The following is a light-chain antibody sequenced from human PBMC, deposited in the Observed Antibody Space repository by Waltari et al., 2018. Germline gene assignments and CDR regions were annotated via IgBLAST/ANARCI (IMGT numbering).Light chain of an antibody. CDR2: DAS. V-gene: IGKV3-15*01. CDR3: QQYNRWPPIT. CDR1: QSVSSN. Sequence: IVMTQFPATLSVSPGESATLSCRASQSVSSNLAWYQHRPGQAPRLLIYDASTRPTPISARFSGTGSGTEFTLTIRSLQSEDSAVYYCQQYNRWPPITFGQGTRLEIK. J-gene: IGKJ5*01.